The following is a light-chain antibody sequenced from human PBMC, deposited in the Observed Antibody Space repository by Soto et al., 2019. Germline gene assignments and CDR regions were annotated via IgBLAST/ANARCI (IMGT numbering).Light chain of an antibody. Sequence: DIQLTQSPSFLSASVEDRVTISCRASYDISTSLAWYQQEPGKPPKLLIYDSSTWQPGVPSRFSGSGSGRKFTLTISGLQFGDFATYFCQQLSHDPYTFGQGTKLEI. V-gene: IGKV1-9*01. CDR2: DSS. CDR3: QQLSHDPYT. CDR1: YDISTS. J-gene: IGKJ2*01.